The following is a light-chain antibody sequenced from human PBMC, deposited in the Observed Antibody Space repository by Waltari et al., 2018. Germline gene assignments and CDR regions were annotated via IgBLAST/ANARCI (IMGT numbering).Light chain of an antibody. V-gene: IGKV2-28*01. Sequence: DILMTQSPVSLSVTPGEPASIPCTSSQSLQHRNGYNYLDWYLQKPGLSPQLLIYFASYRASGVPDRFSGSGSVTDFTLRISRVEAEDVGVYYCMQSLQNSVTFGQGTRLEIK. J-gene: IGKJ5*01. CDR1: QSLQHRNGYNY. CDR3: MQSLQNSVT. CDR2: FAS.